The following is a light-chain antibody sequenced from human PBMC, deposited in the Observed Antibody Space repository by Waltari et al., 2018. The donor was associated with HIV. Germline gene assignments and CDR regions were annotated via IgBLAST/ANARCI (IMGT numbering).Light chain of an antibody. Sequence: QSALTQPASVSGSPGQSITISCTGTSSDVGGYNYVSLYQQHPDKAPKHLIYEVSSRPSWISSRFSGCKSANTASLTISGLQADDETDYYCSSYTSSSTLVFGGGTKLTV. V-gene: IGLV2-14*01. J-gene: IGLJ2*01. CDR1: SSDVGGYNY. CDR2: EVS. CDR3: SSYTSSSTLV.